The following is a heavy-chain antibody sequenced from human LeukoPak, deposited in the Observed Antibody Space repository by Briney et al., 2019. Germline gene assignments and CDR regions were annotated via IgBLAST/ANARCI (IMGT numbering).Heavy chain of an antibody. CDR3: ARGYYGSGSYLP. Sequence: SETLSLTCTVSGGSISSYYWSWIRQPPGKGLEWIGYIYYSGSTNYNPSLKSRVTISVDTSKNQFSLKLSSVTAVDTAVYYCARGYYGSGSYLPWGQGTLVTVSS. J-gene: IGHJ4*02. CDR2: IYYSGST. D-gene: IGHD3-10*01. V-gene: IGHV4-59*01. CDR1: GGSISSYY.